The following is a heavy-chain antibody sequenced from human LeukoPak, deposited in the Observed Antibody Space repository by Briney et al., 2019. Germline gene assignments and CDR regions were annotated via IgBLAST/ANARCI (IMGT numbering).Heavy chain of an antibody. V-gene: IGHV3-7*04. CDR1: GFPFSSYW. J-gene: IGHJ4*02. D-gene: IGHD6-13*01. Sequence: GGSLSLSCAASGFPFSSYWMSWVRPAPGKGLEWVANIKQDGSEKYYVDSVKGRFTISRDNAKNSLYLQMNSLRAEDTAVYYCARAPGIAAAGTVGFDYWGQGTLVTVSS. CDR3: ARAPGIAAAGTVGFDY. CDR2: IKQDGSEK.